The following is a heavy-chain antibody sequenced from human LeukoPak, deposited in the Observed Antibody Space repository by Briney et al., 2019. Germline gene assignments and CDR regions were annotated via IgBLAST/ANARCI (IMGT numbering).Heavy chain of an antibody. V-gene: IGHV1-69*13. CDR2: IIPIFGTA. CDR3: ARDGGSWYRYFDY. CDR1: GGTFSSYA. D-gene: IGHD6-13*01. J-gene: IGHJ4*02. Sequence: GASVKVSCKASGGTFSSYAISWARQAPGQGLEWMGGIIPIFGTANYAQKFQGRVTITADESTSTAYMELSSLRSEDTAVYYCARDGGSWYRYFDYWGQGTVVTVTS.